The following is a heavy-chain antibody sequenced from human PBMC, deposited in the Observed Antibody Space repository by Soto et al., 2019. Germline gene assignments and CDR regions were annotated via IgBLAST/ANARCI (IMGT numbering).Heavy chain of an antibody. D-gene: IGHD1-1*01. V-gene: IGHV3-23*01. Sequence: GGSLRLSCAASGFTFSSYAMSWVRQAPGKGLEWVSAISGSGGSTYYADSVKGRFTISRDNSKNTLYLQMNSLRAEDTAVYYCARVSWKHLIKWFDTWGQGTLVTVSS. J-gene: IGHJ5*02. CDR1: GFTFSSYA. CDR2: ISGSGGST. CDR3: ARVSWKHLIKWFDT.